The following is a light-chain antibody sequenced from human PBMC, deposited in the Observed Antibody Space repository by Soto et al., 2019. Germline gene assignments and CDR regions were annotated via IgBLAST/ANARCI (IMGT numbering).Light chain of an antibody. CDR2: EVT. V-gene: IGLV2-14*01. CDR1: SSDVGGYNH. Sequence: YALTKPASGSGPPRKSIIISAAGTSSDVGGYNHVSWYQHRPGNAPKRIIYEVTKRPSGVSNRFSGSKSGDTASLTISGLQAEDEADYYCSSHTDRITRDFGTGTKVTVL. J-gene: IGLJ1*01. CDR3: SSHTDRITRD.